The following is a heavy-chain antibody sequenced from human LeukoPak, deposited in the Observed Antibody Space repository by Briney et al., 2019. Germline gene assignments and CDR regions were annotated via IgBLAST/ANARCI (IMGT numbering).Heavy chain of an antibody. V-gene: IGHV4-39*01. CDR2: IYYSGST. Sequence: PSQTLSLTCTVSGXSISSGGYYWGWIRQPPGKGLEWIGSIYYSGSTYYNPSLKSRVTISVDTSKNQFSLKLSSVTAADTAVHYCARGHCFGGDCYFDYWGPGTLVTVSS. CDR1: GXSISSGGYY. J-gene: IGHJ4*02. CDR3: ARGHCFGGDCYFDY. D-gene: IGHD2-21*02.